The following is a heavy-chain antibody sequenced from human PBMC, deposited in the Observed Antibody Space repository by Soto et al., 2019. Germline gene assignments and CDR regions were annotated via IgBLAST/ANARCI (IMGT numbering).Heavy chain of an antibody. Sequence: QVQLVESGGGVVQPGRSLRLSCAASGFTFSSYGMHWVRQAPGKWLEWVAVKWYDGRNTYYADSVKGRFTISRDDSKNTVYLQMNSLRVEDTAVYYCARDWLSRTVDYWGQGTLVTVSS. J-gene: IGHJ4*02. CDR3: ARDWLSRTVDY. CDR2: KWYDGRNT. CDR1: GFTFSSYG. D-gene: IGHD5-12*01. V-gene: IGHV3-33*01.